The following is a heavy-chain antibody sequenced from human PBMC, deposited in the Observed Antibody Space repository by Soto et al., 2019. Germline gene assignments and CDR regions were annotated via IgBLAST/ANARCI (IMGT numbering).Heavy chain of an antibody. CDR3: MKGRVQSTEATIREIF. D-gene: IGHD5-12*01. J-gene: IGHJ4*02. CDR1: GFTFSCCG. V-gene: IGHV3-30*18. Sequence: QVQLVESGGGVVQPGRSLRLSCAASGFTFSCCGMHWVRQAPGKGLEWVAVILFDGSNKYYADSVKGRFTISSDNSKNTLFLQMNSLRADDTAVYYCMKGRVQSTEATIREIFWGQGTQVTVSS. CDR2: ILFDGSNK.